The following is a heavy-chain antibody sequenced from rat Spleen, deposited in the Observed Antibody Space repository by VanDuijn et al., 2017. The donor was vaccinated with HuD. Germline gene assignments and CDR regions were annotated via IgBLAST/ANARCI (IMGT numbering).Heavy chain of an antibody. CDR2: ITNTGGSI. CDR1: GFTFSSFP. J-gene: IGHJ2*01. Sequence: EVQLVESGGGLVQPGRSLKLSCAASGFTFSSFPMAWVRQAPGKGLEWVASITNTGGSIYYPDSVKGRFTISRDNAKSTLYLQIDSLRSEDTATYYCARLYSDGYEYFDYWGQGVMVTVSS. V-gene: IGHV5-46*01. CDR3: ARLYSDGYEYFDY. D-gene: IGHD1-12*03.